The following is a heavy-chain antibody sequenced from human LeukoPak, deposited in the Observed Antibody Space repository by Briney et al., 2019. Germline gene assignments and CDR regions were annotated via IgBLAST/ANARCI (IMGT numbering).Heavy chain of an antibody. J-gene: IGHJ6*02. CDR3: ARVVLYGSGRLSWPNYGMDV. V-gene: IGHV1-2*02. Sequence: ASVKVSCKASGYTFTGYYMHWVRQAPGQGLEWMGWINPNSGGTSYAQKFQGRVTMTRDTSISTAYMELSRLRSDDTAVYYCARVVLYGSGRLSWPNYGMDVWGQGTTVTVSS. CDR2: INPNSGGT. D-gene: IGHD3-10*01. CDR1: GYTFTGYY.